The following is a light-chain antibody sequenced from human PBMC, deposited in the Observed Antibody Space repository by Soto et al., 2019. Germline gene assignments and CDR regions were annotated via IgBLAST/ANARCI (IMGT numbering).Light chain of an antibody. CDR3: QQYRNWPRT. CDR1: QSVSSS. V-gene: IGKV3-15*01. CDR2: GAS. J-gene: IGKJ1*01. Sequence: EIVLTQSPGTLSLSPGERATLSCRASQSVSSSLAWYQQKPGQAPRLLIYGASTRATDMPGRFSGRGSGTEFTLTINSLQSEDFAVYYCQQYRNWPRTFGQGTKVDNK.